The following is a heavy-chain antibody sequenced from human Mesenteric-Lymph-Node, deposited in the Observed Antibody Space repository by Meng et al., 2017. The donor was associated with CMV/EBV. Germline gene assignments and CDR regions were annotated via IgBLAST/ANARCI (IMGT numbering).Heavy chain of an antibody. CDR1: GGTFSSYA. J-gene: IGHJ6*02. CDR3: ARGGTYSDDYYGMDV. D-gene: IGHD1-26*01. V-gene: IGHV1-69*10. CDR2: IIPILDIT. Sequence: SVKVSCKASGGTFSSYAISWVRQAPGKGLEWMGGIIPILDITHYAQRFQGRVTITADKSTGTAFLDLSSLRHEDTALYYCARGGTYSDDYYGMDVWGQGTTVTVS.